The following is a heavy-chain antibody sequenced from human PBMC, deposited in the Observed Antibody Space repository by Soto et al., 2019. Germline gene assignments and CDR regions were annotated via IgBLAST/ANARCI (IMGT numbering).Heavy chain of an antibody. CDR3: ARAPRAKISLAVVVRYFVH. CDR1: GGSFSDYY. D-gene: IGHD3-22*01. CDR2: INHSGSP. J-gene: IGHJ4*02. Sequence: SETLSLTCAVYGGSFSDYYWSWIRQPTGKGLEWLGAINHSGSPNYHPTLQSRVTISVDTSKNQFSLKLSSVTAADTAVYYCARAPRAKISLAVVVRYFVHCGPGPRFTV. V-gene: IGHV4-34*01.